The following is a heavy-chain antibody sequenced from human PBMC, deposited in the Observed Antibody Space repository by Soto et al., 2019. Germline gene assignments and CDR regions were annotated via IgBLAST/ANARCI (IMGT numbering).Heavy chain of an antibody. D-gene: IGHD4-17*01. J-gene: IGHJ4*02. CDR3: ARGGDTVVDFDY. V-gene: IGHV4-31*03. CDR2: IYYSGST. CDR1: GGSISSGGYY. Sequence: VQLEESGPGLVKPSQTLSLTCTVSGGSISSGGYYCSWIRQHPGKGLEWIGYIYYSGSTYYNPSLKSRVTISVDTSKNQFSLKLSSVTAADTAVYYCARGGDTVVDFDYWGQGTLVTVSS.